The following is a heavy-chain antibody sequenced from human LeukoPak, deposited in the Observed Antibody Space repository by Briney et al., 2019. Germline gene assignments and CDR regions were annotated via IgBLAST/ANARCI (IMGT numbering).Heavy chain of an antibody. CDR1: GGSISSYY. Sequence: SETLSLTCTVSGGSISSYYWSWIRRPPGKGLEWIGYIYYSGNTNYNPSLKSRVTISEDTSKNQFSLKLTSVTAADTAVYYCARDPNIVLMVYAPGGSFDLWGRGTLVTVSS. D-gene: IGHD2-8*01. J-gene: IGHJ2*01. CDR3: ARDPNIVLMVYAPGGSFDL. CDR2: IYYSGNT. V-gene: IGHV4-59*01.